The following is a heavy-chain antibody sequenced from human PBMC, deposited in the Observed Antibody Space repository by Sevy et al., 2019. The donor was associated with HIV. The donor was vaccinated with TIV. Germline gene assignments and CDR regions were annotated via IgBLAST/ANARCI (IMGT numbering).Heavy chain of an antibody. CDR3: ATASLWGDSGVSHPSFDS. J-gene: IGHJ4*02. Sequence: GGSLRLSCAASGFAFNDFAMNWLRQLPGKGLEWVAIISYDGRKKFYADSVKDRFTISRDNSKNVVYLQMNSLRPEDTAVYFCATASLWGDSGVSHPSFDSWGQGTLVTVSS. CDR1: GFAFNDFA. CDR2: ISYDGRKK. V-gene: IGHV3-30*04. D-gene: IGHD2-15*01.